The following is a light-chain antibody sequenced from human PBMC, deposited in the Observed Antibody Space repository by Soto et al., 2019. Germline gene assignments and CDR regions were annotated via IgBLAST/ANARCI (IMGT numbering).Light chain of an antibody. CDR3: SSYTTSNTRQIA. CDR1: SSDVGGYNY. CDR2: DVS. J-gene: IGLJ1*01. Sequence: QSVLTQPASVSGSPGQSINISRTGTSSDVGGYNYVSWYQHHPGKAPKLIIYDVSNRPSGVSNPFSGSKSGNTASLTISGLQPEDEADYYCSSYTTSNTRQIAFGTGTKVTVL. V-gene: IGLV2-14*03.